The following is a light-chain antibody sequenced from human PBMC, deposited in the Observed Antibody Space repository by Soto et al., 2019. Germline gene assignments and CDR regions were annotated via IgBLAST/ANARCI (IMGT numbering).Light chain of an antibody. CDR1: SIDVGGYNY. CDR3: SSYGGSNTVV. V-gene: IGLV2-8*01. CDR2: EVS. Sequence: QSALTQRPSASGSPGQSVTISCTGSSIDVGGYNYVSWYQQHPGKAPKLMIYEVSKRPSGVPDRLSGSKSGNTASLTVSGLQAEDEADYYCSSYGGSNTVVFGEGTKLTVL. J-gene: IGLJ2*01.